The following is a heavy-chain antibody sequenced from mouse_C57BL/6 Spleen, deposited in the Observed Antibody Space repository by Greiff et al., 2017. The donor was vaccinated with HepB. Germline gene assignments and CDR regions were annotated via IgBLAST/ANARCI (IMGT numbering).Heavy chain of an antibody. V-gene: IGHV1-76*01. Sequence: QVQLQQSGAELVRPGASVKLSCKASGYTFTDYYINWVKQRPGQGLEWIARIYPGSGNTYYNEKFKGKATLTAEKSSSTAYMQLSSLTSEDSAVYFCARSGYYGSSSYWGQGTLVTVSA. CDR1: GYTFTDYY. J-gene: IGHJ3*01. D-gene: IGHD1-1*01. CDR2: IYPGSGNT. CDR3: ARSGYYGSSSY.